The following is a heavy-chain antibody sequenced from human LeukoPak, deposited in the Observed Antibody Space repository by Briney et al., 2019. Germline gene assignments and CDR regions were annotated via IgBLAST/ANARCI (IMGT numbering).Heavy chain of an antibody. Sequence: PGGSLRLSCAASGFSLSDAWMSWVRQAPGKGLECVGRLEPKADGGTTDYAEPVNGRFTVSRDDSKNTMYLQMNSLKVEDTGLYYCTQLSRGYWGQGTQVTVSS. V-gene: IGHV3-15*04. D-gene: IGHD2-15*01. CDR3: TQLSRGY. CDR2: LEPKADGGTT. CDR1: GFSLSDAW. J-gene: IGHJ4*02.